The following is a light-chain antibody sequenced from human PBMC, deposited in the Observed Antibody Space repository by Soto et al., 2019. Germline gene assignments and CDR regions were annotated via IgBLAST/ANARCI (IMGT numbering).Light chain of an antibody. CDR1: QDTSAY. CDR2: SAS. J-gene: IGKJ5*01. CDR3: QKFNTAPLT. V-gene: IGKV1-27*01. Sequence: TQPPQPPSPPPPSLAARATTTSRPSQDTSAYLAWYQHKPGKVPKLLIYSASPLQSGVPSRFSGSGSGTDFTLTISSLQPEDVATYYCQKFNTAPLTFGQGTRLEIK.